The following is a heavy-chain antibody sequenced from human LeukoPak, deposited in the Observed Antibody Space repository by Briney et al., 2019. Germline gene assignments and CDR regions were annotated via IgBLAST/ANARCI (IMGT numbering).Heavy chain of an antibody. CDR2: MNPNSGDT. J-gene: IGHJ4*02. Sequence: ASVKVSCKASGYTFTSYDINWVRQATGQGLEWMGWMNPNSGDTGYAQKFQGRVTMTRNTSISTAYMELSSLRSEDTAVYYCARGGSGVATIVVWGQGTLVTVSS. D-gene: IGHD5-12*01. CDR1: GYTFTSYD. CDR3: ARGGSGVATIVV. V-gene: IGHV1-8*01.